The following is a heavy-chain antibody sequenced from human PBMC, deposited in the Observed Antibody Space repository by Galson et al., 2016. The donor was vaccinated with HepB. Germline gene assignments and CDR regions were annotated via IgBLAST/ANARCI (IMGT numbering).Heavy chain of an antibody. CDR2: ISGSADSR. CDR3: ARMVPLYSGGWYVRGDGWFDP. J-gene: IGHJ5*02. D-gene: IGHD6-19*01. CDR1: GFTFSHYF. V-gene: IGHV3-11*01. Sequence: SLRLSCAASGFTFSHYFVSWIRQAPGKGLEWVSYISGSADSRRYADSVKGRFTISRDNSKNSLYLQMNNLRAEHTAVYYCARMVPLYSGGWYVRGDGWFDPWGQGILGTVSS.